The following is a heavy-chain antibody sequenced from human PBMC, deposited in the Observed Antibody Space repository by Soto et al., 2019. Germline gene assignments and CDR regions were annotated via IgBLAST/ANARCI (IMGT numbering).Heavy chain of an antibody. CDR1: GFTFSDYA. J-gene: IGHJ4*02. D-gene: IGHD2-2*01. V-gene: IGHV3-23*01. Sequence: PGGSLRLSCAASGFTFSDYAMSWVRQAPGKGLECVSVIRGSGGSTNYADSVKGRFTISRDNPNYTLYLQMNSLRVEDTAVYYCAKGYCSSTGCLSFDYWGQGTLVTVSS. CDR2: IRGSGGST. CDR3: AKGYCSSTGCLSFDY.